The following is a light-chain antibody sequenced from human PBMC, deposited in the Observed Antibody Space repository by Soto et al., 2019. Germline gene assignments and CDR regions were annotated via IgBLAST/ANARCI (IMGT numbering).Light chain of an antibody. Sequence: QPVLTQPPSASGAAGQRVNISCSGSSSNIGGSTVNWYQQLPGTAPKLLIYRSNQRPSGVPDRFSGSKSGSSASLAISGLQSNDEADYYCASWDDSLNGVIFGGGTKLTVL. CDR2: RSN. V-gene: IGLV1-44*01. CDR1: SSNIGGST. CDR3: ASWDDSLNGVI. J-gene: IGLJ2*01.